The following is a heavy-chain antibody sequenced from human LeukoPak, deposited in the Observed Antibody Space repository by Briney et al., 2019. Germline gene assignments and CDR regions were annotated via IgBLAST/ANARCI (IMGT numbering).Heavy chain of an antibody. CDR3: ARDVLLTDYPAYAFDI. V-gene: IGHV3-7*01. CDR2: IKQDGSEK. Sequence: GGSLRLSCAASGFTFSSYWMSWVRQAPGKGLEWVANIKQDGSEKYYVDSVKGRFTISRDNAKNSLYLQMNSLRAEDTAVYYCARDVLLTDYPAYAFDIWGQGTMVTVSS. CDR1: GFTFSSYW. D-gene: IGHD3-9*01. J-gene: IGHJ3*02.